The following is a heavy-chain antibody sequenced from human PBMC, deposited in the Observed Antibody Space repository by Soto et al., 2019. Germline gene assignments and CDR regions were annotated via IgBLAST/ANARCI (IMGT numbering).Heavy chain of an antibody. J-gene: IGHJ3*02. V-gene: IGHV1-69*13. CDR3: ARETLSREEFGAFDI. Sequence: AASVKVSCKASGGTFSSYAISWVRQAPGQGLEWMGGIIPIFGAANYAQKFQGRVTITADESTSTAYMELSSLTSEDTAVYYCARETLSREEFGAFDIWGQGTMVTVSS. D-gene: IGHD3-16*01. CDR2: IIPIFGAA. CDR1: GGTFSSYA.